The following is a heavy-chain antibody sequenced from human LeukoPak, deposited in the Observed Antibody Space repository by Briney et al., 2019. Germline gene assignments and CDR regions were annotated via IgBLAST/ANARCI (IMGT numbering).Heavy chain of an antibody. CDR2: IYYSGST. CDR3: ARVDYSSGSYKGDAFDI. V-gene: IGHV4-61*01. Sequence: PSETLTHTCNVSGDSVRSGIYYWSWIRQPPGKGLEWFGYIYYSGSTNYNPSLKSRVTISVDTSKNQFSLKLSSVTAADTAVYYCARVDYSSGSYKGDAFDIWGQGTMVTVSS. J-gene: IGHJ3*02. CDR1: GDSVRSGIYY. D-gene: IGHD6-19*01.